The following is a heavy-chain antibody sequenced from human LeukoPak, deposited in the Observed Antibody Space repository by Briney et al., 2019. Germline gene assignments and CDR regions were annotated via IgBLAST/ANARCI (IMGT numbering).Heavy chain of an antibody. CDR2: ISPVCGTA. Sequence: GSSVKVSCKASGGTFSSYAINWVRQAPGQGLEWMGGISPVCGTANYAQNFQGRGTITADDSTSTAYMEVSSLRSEDPAVYYCAIVFGHRYYYYSMGVWGKGTTVTVSS. J-gene: IGHJ6*03. V-gene: IGHV1-69*01. D-gene: IGHD3-10*02. CDR1: GGTFSSYA. CDR3: AIVFGHRYYYYSMGV.